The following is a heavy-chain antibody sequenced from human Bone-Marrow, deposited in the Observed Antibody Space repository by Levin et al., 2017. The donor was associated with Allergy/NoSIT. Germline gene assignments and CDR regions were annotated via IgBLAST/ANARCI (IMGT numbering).Heavy chain of an antibody. V-gene: IGHV1-46*01. D-gene: IGHD5-24*01. J-gene: IGHJ4*02. CDR1: GYSFTSHY. CDR2: INISGGTT. CDR3: ARDGDGFGQ. Sequence: ASVKVSCKTSGYSFTSHYMHWVRQAPGHGLEWLGIINISGGTTISAQRFQGRLSMTRDTSTSTVYMELNSLTSEDTALYYCARDGDGFGQWGQGTLVTVSS.